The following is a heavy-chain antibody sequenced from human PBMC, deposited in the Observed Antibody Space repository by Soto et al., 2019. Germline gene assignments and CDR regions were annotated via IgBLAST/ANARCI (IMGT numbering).Heavy chain of an antibody. J-gene: IGHJ4*02. CDR1: GYTFTSYY. D-gene: IGHD2-15*01. Sequence: GASVKVSCKASGYTFTSYYMHWVRQAPGQGFEWMGIINPSGGSTSYAQKFQGRVTMTRDTSTSTVYMELSSLRSEDTAVYYCARVDCSGGSCYSVGADYWGQGTLVTVSS. V-gene: IGHV1-46*03. CDR3: ARVDCSGGSCYSVGADY. CDR2: INPSGGST.